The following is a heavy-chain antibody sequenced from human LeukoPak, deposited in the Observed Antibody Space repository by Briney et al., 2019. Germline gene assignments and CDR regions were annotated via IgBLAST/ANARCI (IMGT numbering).Heavy chain of an antibody. Sequence: GSLRLSCAASGFTFNSYAMHWVRQAPGKRPEWVAVITYDGRNKYYADSVKGRFTISRDNSKNTLYLQMNSLRAEDTAVYYCASLGYCSGSSCYLSPDPDAFDIWGQGTMVTVSS. V-gene: IGHV3-30*04. D-gene: IGHD2-15*01. CDR1: GFTFNSYA. J-gene: IGHJ3*02. CDR2: ITYDGRNK. CDR3: ASLGYCSGSSCYLSPDPDAFDI.